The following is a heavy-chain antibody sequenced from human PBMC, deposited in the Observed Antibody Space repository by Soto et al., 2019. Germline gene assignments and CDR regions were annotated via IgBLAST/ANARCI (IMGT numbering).Heavy chain of an antibody. J-gene: IGHJ5*02. V-gene: IGHV3-21*01. CDR2: ISSSSSYI. Sequence: PGGSLRLSCAASGFTFSSYSMNWVRQAPGKGLEWVSSISSSSSYIYYADSVKGRFTISRDNAKNSLYLQMNSLRAEDTAVYYCARGEDILTGYSGLNWFDPWGQGTLVTVSS. CDR1: GFTFSSYS. D-gene: IGHD3-9*01. CDR3: ARGEDILTGYSGLNWFDP.